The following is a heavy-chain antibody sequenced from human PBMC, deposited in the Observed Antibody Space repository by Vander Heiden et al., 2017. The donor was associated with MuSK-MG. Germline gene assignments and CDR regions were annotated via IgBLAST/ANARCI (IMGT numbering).Heavy chain of an antibody. Sequence: QVQLVESGGGVVQPGRSLRLSCAASGFTFSSYGMHWVRQAPGKGLEWVAVISDDGSNKYYADSVKGRFTISRDNSKNTLYLQMNSLRAEDTAVYYCAKDQTTVVTYFDYWGQGTLVTVSS. CDR3: AKDQTTVVTYFDY. CDR1: GFTFSSYG. V-gene: IGHV3-30*18. D-gene: IGHD4-17*01. CDR2: ISDDGSNK. J-gene: IGHJ4*02.